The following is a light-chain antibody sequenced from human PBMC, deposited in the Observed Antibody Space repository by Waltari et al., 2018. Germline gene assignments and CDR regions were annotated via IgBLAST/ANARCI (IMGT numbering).Light chain of an antibody. J-gene: IGLJ3*02. V-gene: IGLV1-44*01. CDR2: RNG. Sequence: QSVLTQPPSASGTPGHRVTISCSGSDSNIGDNVVNWYHQSPGTAPQLLVCRNGLRTSGAPVPFPASNSGPAASLAISGTQSEDEADDYWATWDDGLGGVWVFGGGTKVTVL. CDR1: DSNIGDNV. CDR3: ATWDDGLGGVWV.